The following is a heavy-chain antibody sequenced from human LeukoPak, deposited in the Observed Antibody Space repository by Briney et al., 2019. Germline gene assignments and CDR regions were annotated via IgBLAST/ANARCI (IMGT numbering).Heavy chain of an antibody. V-gene: IGHV3-23*01. CDR1: GFTLSSYS. D-gene: IGHD2-2*01. J-gene: IGHJ6*02. CDR2: LDGSGGGT. Sequence: GGSLRLSCAASGFTLSSYSMSWVRQAPGKGLQWVSALDGSGGGTYYADSVKGRFTISRDTSKNTLFLQMNSLRAEDTALYYCAKTRSRDYYYGIDVWGQGTTVTVSS. CDR3: AKTRSRDYYYGIDV.